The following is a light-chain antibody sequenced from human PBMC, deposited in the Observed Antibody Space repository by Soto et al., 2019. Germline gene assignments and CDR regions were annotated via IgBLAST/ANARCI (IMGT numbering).Light chain of an antibody. J-gene: IGKJ1*01. Sequence: EMVLTQSPGTLSLSPGERATLSCRASQSVSSSYLAWYQQRPGQGPRLLIQGGSTSASGIPDRFSGSGSGTDFTLTITRLEPEDFALYHCQHYKTFGQGTKVEIK. CDR3: QHYKT. CDR2: GGS. V-gene: IGKV3-20*01. CDR1: QSVSSSY.